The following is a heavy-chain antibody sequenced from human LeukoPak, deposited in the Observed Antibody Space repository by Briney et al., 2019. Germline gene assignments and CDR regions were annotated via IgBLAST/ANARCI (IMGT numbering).Heavy chain of an antibody. D-gene: IGHD3-22*01. J-gene: IGHJ4*02. CDR2: IYYSGST. CDR1: GGSISSSSYY. CDR3: ATYYYDSSGYYYRY. Sequence: PSETLSLTCTVSGGSISSSSYYWGWIRQPPGKGLEWIGSIYYSGSTYYNPSLKSRVTISVDTSKNQFSLKLSSVTAADTAVYYCATYYYDSSGYYYRYWGQGTLVTVSS. V-gene: IGHV4-39*07.